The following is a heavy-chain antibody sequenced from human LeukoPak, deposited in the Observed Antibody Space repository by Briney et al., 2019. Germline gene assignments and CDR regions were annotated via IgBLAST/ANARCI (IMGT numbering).Heavy chain of an antibody. CDR2: IYHSGST. V-gene: IGHV4-4*02. Sequence: SETLSLTCAVSGGSISSSNWWSWVRQPPGKGLEWIGEIYHSGSTNYNPSLKSRVTISVDTSKNQFSLKLSSVTAADTAVYYCARAGSTSCYGCYMDVWGKGTTVTVSS. CDR1: GGSISSSNW. CDR3: ARAGSTSCYGCYMDV. D-gene: IGHD2-2*01. J-gene: IGHJ6*03.